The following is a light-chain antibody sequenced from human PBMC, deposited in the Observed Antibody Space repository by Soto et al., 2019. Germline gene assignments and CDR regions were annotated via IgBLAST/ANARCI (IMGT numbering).Light chain of an antibody. V-gene: IGKV3-20*01. J-gene: IGKJ4*02. CDR2: GAS. Sequence: EIALTQSPGTLSLSPGERATLFCRASQRVTRKYLAWYQQKPGQAPRLLIYGASSRATGIPDRFSGSGSGTDFTLTISRLVPEDFAVYYCQQYGSPLTFGGGTKVEIK. CDR1: QRVTRKY. CDR3: QQYGSPLT.